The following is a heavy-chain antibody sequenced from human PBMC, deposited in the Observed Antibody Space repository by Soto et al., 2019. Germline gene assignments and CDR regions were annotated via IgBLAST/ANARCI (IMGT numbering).Heavy chain of an antibody. D-gene: IGHD2-15*01. CDR1: GYTFTTYG. CDR3: ARGIGQPSNVDY. V-gene: IGHV1-3*01. Sequence: QVQLVQSGAEVKKPGASVKVSCKASGYTFTTYGIHWVRQAPGQSLEWMGWINVGSGDTEYSQKFQGRVTITRDTSASTAYMELSSLRSEDTTVSYCARGIGQPSNVDYWGQGTLVTVSS. J-gene: IGHJ4*02. CDR2: INVGSGDT.